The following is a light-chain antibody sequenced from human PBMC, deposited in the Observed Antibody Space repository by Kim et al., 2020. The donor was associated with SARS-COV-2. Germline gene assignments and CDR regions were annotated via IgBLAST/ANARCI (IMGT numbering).Light chain of an antibody. CDR2: ANN. CDR3: STWDSSLSAWV. V-gene: IGLV10-54*01. Sequence: RQTATLTCTGNSNDIGNQGAAWLQQHQGHPPKLLSYANNNRPSGISERFSASRSGNTACLTITGLQPEDEADYYCSTWDSSLSAWVFGGGTQLTVL. CDR1: SNDIGNQG. J-gene: IGLJ3*02.